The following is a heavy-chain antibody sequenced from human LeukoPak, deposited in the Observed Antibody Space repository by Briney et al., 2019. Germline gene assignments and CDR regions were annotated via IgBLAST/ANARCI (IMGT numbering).Heavy chain of an antibody. CDR3: AKRIQSTMAMGY. V-gene: IGHV3-23*01. J-gene: IGHJ4*02. CDR1: GFTFSSYA. Sequence: GGSLRLSCAASGFTFSSYAMSWVRQAPGKGLEWVSDISGSGGSTYYADSVKGRFTISRDNSKNTMYLQMNSLRAEDTAVYYCAKRIQSTMAMGYWGQGTLVTVSS. CDR2: ISGSGGST. D-gene: IGHD3-10*01.